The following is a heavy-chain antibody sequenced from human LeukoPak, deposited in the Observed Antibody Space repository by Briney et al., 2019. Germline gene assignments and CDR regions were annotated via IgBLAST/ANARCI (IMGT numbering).Heavy chain of an antibody. D-gene: IGHD4-11*01. J-gene: IGHJ3*02. CDR1: GFTFSSYW. CDR2: IKQDGSEK. V-gene: IGHV3-7*01. CDR3: ARATVVPNDAFDI. Sequence: RGSLRLSCAASGFTFSSYWMSWVRQAPGKGLEWVANIKQDGSEKYYVDSVKGRFTISRDNTKNSLYLQMNSLRAEDTAVYYCARATVVPNDAFDIWGQGTMVTVSS.